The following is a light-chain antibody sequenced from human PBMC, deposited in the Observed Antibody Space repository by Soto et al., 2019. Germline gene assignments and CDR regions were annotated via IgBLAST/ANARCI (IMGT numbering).Light chain of an antibody. CDR2: DTS. CDR1: QSVSIK. J-gene: IGKJ1*01. Sequence: EVVLTQSPATLSVSPGERATLSCRASQSVSIKLAWYQQKPGQAPRLLIYDTSTRATGIPARFSGSGSGTDFTLTISRLEPEDFAVYHCQQYGGSPRTFGQGTKVDIK. V-gene: IGKV3-20*01. CDR3: QQYGGSPRT.